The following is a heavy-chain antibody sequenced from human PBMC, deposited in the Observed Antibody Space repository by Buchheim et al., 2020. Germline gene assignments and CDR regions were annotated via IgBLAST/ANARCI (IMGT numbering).Heavy chain of an antibody. CDR2: ISGSGGST. Sequence: EVQLLESGGGLVQPGGSLRLSCAASGFTFSSYAMSWVRQAPGKGLEWVSAISGSGGSTYYADSVKGRFTLSRDNSKTTLYLQMNSLRAEDTAVYYCAKQVAVRGVIIRYYFDYWGQGTL. J-gene: IGHJ4*02. D-gene: IGHD3-10*01. V-gene: IGHV3-23*01. CDR3: AKQVAVRGVIIRYYFDY. CDR1: GFTFSSYA.